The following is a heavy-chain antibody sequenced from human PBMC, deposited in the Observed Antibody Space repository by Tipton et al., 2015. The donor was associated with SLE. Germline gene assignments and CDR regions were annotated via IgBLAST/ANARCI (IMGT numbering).Heavy chain of an antibody. J-gene: IGHJ6*02. V-gene: IGHV4-61*10. CDR1: GGSISSGSYY. CDR3: ARIPGIAAAGYYYYYYGMDV. Sequence: TLSLTCTVSGGSISSGSYYWSWIRQPAGKGLEWIGHIYYSGSTNYNPSLKSRVTISVDTSKNQFSLKLSSVTAADTAVYYCARIPGIAAAGYYYYYYGMDVWGHGTTVTVSS. D-gene: IGHD6-13*01. CDR2: IYYSGST.